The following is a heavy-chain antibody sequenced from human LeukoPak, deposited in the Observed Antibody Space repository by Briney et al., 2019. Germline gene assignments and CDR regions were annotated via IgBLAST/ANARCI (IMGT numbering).Heavy chain of an antibody. V-gene: IGHV4-30-2*01. Sequence: KTSQTLSLTCAASGGSISSGGYSWSWIRQPPGKGLEWIGYIYHSGSTYYNPSLKSRVTISVDRSKNQFSLKLSSVTAADTAVYYCARTIWFGELAPFDPWGQGTLVTVSS. D-gene: IGHD3-10*01. CDR1: GGSISSGGYS. CDR2: IYHSGST. CDR3: ARTIWFGELAPFDP. J-gene: IGHJ5*02.